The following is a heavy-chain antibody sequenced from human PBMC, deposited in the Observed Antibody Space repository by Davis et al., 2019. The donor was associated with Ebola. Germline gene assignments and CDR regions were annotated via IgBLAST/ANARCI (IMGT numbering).Heavy chain of an antibody. CDR3: ARGIYDSSSSRSDYSNS. J-gene: IGHJ4*02. Sequence: MPSETLSLTCAVYGGSFSGYYWNWIRQPPGKGPQWIGEINHSGSTNYNPSLKSRVTTSVDTSKNQFSLKLNSVTAADTAVYYCARGIYDSSSSRSDYSNSWGQGTLVTVSS. CDR1: GGSFSGYY. V-gene: IGHV4-34*01. CDR2: INHSGST. D-gene: IGHD3-22*01.